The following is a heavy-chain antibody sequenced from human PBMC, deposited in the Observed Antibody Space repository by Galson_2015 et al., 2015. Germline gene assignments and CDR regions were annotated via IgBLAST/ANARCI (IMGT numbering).Heavy chain of an antibody. CDR2: ISYDGSNK. D-gene: IGHD3-22*01. Sequence: SLRLSCAASGFTFSSYGMHWVRQAPGKGLEWVAVISYDGSNKYYADSVKGRFTISRDNSKNTLYLQMNSLRAEDTAVYYCARGRYYDSSGYYGGYYFDYWGQGTLVTVSS. CDR1: GFTFSSYG. J-gene: IGHJ4*02. V-gene: IGHV3-30*03. CDR3: ARGRYYDSSGYYGGYYFDY.